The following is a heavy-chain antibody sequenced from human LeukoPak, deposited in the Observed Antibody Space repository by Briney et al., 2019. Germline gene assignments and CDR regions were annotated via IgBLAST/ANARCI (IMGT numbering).Heavy chain of an antibody. J-gene: IGHJ5*02. V-gene: IGHV1-3*04. D-gene: IGHD3-22*01. CDR2: INTGNGNT. Sequence: GASVKVSCKASGYSFTSYAIHWVRQAPGQRLEWMGRINTGNGNTEYSQKFQGRVSITRDRSASTVYTELSSLRSEDTAVYYCARDNYYESSGYLAWGQGTLVTVSS. CDR3: ARDNYYESSGYLA. CDR1: GYSFTSYA.